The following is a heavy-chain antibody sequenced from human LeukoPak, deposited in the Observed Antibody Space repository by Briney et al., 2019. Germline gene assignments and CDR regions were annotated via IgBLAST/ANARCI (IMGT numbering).Heavy chain of an antibody. CDR3: ARSLAQYYDFWSGYPGWFDP. CDR1: GGSFSGYY. Sequence: SETLSLTCAVYGGSFSGYYWSWIRQPPGKGLEWIGEINHSGSTNYNPSLKSRVTISVDTSKNQFSPKLSSVTAADTAVYYCARSLAQYYDFWSGYPGWFDPWGQGTLVTVSS. J-gene: IGHJ5*02. D-gene: IGHD3-3*01. CDR2: INHSGST. V-gene: IGHV4-34*01.